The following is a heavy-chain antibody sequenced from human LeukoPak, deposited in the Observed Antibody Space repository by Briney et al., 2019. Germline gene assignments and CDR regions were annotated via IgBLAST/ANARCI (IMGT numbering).Heavy chain of an antibody. D-gene: IGHD2-2*01. J-gene: IGHJ5*02. V-gene: IGHV4-39*02. Sequence: PSETLSLTCTVSGGSISSSSYYWGWIRQPPGKGLEWIGSIYYSGSTYYNPSLKSRVTISVDTSKNQFSLKLSSVTAADTAVYYCAREIVVVPAAIRSYDSMYNWFDPWGQGTLVTVSS. CDR2: IYYSGST. CDR3: AREIVVVPAAIRSYDSMYNWFDP. CDR1: GGSISSSSYY.